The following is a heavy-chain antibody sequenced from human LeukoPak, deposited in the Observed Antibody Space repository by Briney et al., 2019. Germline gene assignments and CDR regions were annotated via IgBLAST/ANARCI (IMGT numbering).Heavy chain of an antibody. Sequence: SETLSLTCTVSSGSIRGHYWSWIRQAPGKGLGWIGYIHYTEITIYNPSLKSRVAISLDTSKNRFSLNLKSVTAADTAVYYCARDGPFYFDYWGQGTLVTVSS. CDR3: ARDGPFYFDY. D-gene: IGHD3-16*01. CDR2: IHYTEIT. CDR1: SGSIRGHY. J-gene: IGHJ4*02. V-gene: IGHV4-59*11.